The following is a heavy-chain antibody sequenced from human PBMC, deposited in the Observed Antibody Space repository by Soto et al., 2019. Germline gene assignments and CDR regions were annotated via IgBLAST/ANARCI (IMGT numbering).Heavy chain of an antibody. CDR2: MNPNSGNT. CDR3: GRGAVRAHNAFDI. D-gene: IGHD3-10*01. J-gene: IGHJ3*02. Sequence: ASVKVSCKASGYTFTSYDINWVRQATGQGLEWVGWMNPNSGNTGYAQKFQGRVTMTRNTSISTAYMELSSLRSEDTAVYYCGRGAVRAHNAFDIWGQGTMVTVSS. CDR1: GYTFTSYD. V-gene: IGHV1-8*01.